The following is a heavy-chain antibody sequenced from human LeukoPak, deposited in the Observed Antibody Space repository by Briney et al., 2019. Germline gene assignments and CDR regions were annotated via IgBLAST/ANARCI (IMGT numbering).Heavy chain of an antibody. D-gene: IGHD2-2*01. Sequence: PSETLSLTCAVSGASISSTYWSWIRQPPGKGLGWIGYIYTSETTNFNPALRSRVTISIDTSKNQVALRLSSVTAADTALYYGARHRSPSSLSFFDIWGQGMLVIVSS. CDR3: ARHRSPSSLSFFDI. CDR2: IYTSETT. CDR1: GASISSTY. V-gene: IGHV4-4*09. J-gene: IGHJ4*02.